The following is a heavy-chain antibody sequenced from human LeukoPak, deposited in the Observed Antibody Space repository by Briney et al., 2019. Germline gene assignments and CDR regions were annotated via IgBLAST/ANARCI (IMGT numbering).Heavy chain of an antibody. CDR1: GYTFTSYY. CDR2: INPSGGST. D-gene: IGHD2-2*01. CDR3: ASQCSSTSYYDPNAFDI. V-gene: IGHV1-46*01. J-gene: IGHJ3*02. Sequence: ASVKVSCKASGYTFTSYYMHWVRQAPGQGLEWMGIINPSGGSTSYAQKFQGRVTMTRDTSTSTVYMELSSLRSEDTAVYYCASQCSSTSYYDPNAFDIWGQGTMVTVSS.